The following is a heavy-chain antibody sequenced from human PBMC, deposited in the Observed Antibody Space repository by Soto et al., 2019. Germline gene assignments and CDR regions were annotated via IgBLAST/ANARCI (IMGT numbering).Heavy chain of an antibody. Sequence: QVQLVQSGAEVKKPGASVKVSCKASGYTFTSYGISWVRQAPGQGLEWMGWISAYNSNTNYAQKLQGRATMTTYTTTSTAYMGMRSLTSDDTAVYYCAREDDCSGGSCYSSFYYMDVWGKGTTVTVSS. CDR1: GYTFTSYG. J-gene: IGHJ6*03. V-gene: IGHV1-18*01. CDR2: ISAYNSNT. CDR3: AREDDCSGGSCYSSFYYMDV. D-gene: IGHD2-15*01.